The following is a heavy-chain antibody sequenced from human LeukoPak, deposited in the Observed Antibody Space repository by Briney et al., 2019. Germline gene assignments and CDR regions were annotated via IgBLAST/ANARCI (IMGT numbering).Heavy chain of an antibody. V-gene: IGHV5-51*01. CDR1: GYSFISFW. J-gene: IGHJ4*02. Sequence: GESLKISCKGSGYSFISFWIGWVRQMPGKGLEWMGIIYPGDSDIRYSPSFQGQVTISADKSISTAYLQWRSLKASDTAIYYCARESHGDFLDYWGQGTLVTVSS. D-gene: IGHD4-17*01. CDR2: IYPGDSDI. CDR3: ARESHGDFLDY.